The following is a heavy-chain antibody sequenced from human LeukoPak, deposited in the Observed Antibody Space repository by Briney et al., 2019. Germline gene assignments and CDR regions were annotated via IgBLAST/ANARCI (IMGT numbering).Heavy chain of an antibody. J-gene: IGHJ4*02. V-gene: IGHV1-46*01. D-gene: IGHD3-10*01. CDR2: INPFGDST. CDR1: GYTFTSYY. Sequence: ASVKVSCKASGYTFTSYYMHWVRQAPGQGLEWMRIINPFGDSTTYAQRFQGRVTMTRDTSTGTVYMELSSLRSEDTAVYYCARDRYYGSGTFDYWGQGTLVTVSS. CDR3: ARDRYYGSGTFDY.